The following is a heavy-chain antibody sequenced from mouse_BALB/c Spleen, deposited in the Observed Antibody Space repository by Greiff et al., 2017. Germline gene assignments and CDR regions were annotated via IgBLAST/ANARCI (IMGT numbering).Heavy chain of an antibody. Sequence: EVKLVESGGGLVKPGGSLKLSCAASGFTFSSYAMSWVRQTPEKRLEWVASISSGGSTYYPASVKGRFSISRDNARNILYLQMSSLRTEDTAMYYCARERGSWFAYWGQGTLVTVSA. J-gene: IGHJ3*01. CDR3: ARERGSWFAY. CDR2: ISSGGST. CDR1: GFTFSSYA. V-gene: IGHV5-6-5*01.